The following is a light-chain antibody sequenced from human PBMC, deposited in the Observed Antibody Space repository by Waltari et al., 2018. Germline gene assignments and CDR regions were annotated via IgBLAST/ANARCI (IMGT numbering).Light chain of an antibody. J-gene: IGLJ3*02. Sequence: QSALTQPASVSGSPGQSITLSCTGHARDVSFSNYVSWYQQHPGKAPKVIIYDVSERPSGVSNRFSGSKSGNSAFLTISGLQAEDEADYYCNSYTGSSSWVFGGGTKLTV. CDR2: DVS. CDR1: ARDVSFSNY. V-gene: IGLV2-14*03. CDR3: NSYTGSSSWV.